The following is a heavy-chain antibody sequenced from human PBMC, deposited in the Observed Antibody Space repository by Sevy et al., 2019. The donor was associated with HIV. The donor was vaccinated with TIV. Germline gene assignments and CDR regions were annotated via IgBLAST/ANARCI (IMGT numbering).Heavy chain of an antibody. CDR2: IYHSGST. V-gene: IGHV4-30-2*01. J-gene: IGHJ4*02. CDR1: GGSISSGGYS. Sequence: SETLSLTCAVSGGSISSGGYSWSWIRQPPGKGLEWIGYIYHSGSTYYNPSLKSRVTISVDRSKNQFSLKLSSVTAADTAVYYCARSLMTTVTFDYWGQGTLDTVSS. D-gene: IGHD4-17*01. CDR3: ARSLMTTVTFDY.